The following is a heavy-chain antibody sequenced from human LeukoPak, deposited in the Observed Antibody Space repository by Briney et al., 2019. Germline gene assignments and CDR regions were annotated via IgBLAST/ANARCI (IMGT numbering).Heavy chain of an antibody. CDR2: INWNGGST. Sequence: GSLRLSCAASGFTFDDYGMSWVRQAPGKGLEWVSGINWNGGSTGYADSVKGRFTISRDNSQNTLYLQMNSLRPEDTAVYYCAKGGASVTRYVDYWGQGTLVTVSS. CDR1: GFTFDDYG. V-gene: IGHV3-20*04. CDR3: AKGGASVTRYVDY. J-gene: IGHJ4*02. D-gene: IGHD4-17*01.